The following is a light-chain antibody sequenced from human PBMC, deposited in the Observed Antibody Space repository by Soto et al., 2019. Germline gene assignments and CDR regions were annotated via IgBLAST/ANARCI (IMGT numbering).Light chain of an antibody. V-gene: IGKV1-9*01. CDR3: QHLNDYRYT. Sequence: DIQLTQSPSFLSASVGDRVTITCRASQAISSSLAWYQHNPGKAPKLLIYAASTLQNGVPSSFSGSGSGTEFTLTISSLQPEDFATYYCQHLNDYRYTFGQGTKFEIK. J-gene: IGKJ2*01. CDR2: AAS. CDR1: QAISSS.